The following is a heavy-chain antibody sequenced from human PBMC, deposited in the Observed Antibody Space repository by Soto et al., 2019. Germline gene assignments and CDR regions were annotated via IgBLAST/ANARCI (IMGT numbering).Heavy chain of an antibody. V-gene: IGHV3-30*04. CDR3: VRRSTVSYSDVDV. J-gene: IGHJ6*02. D-gene: IGHD4-17*01. CDR1: GFTFGSYE. CDR2: TSYDGSIN. Sequence: PWESLSLTCTCSGFTFGSYEMHWVRQAPGKGLDWVTFTSYDGSINYYAACVKGRFTMSRDNSKNLLSLQMNSLRTEDTAVYYCVRRSTVSYSDVDVWGQGTTVT.